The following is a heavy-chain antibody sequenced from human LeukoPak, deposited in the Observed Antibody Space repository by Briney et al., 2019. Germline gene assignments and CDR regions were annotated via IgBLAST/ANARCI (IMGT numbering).Heavy chain of an antibody. CDR1: GFAFGSEA. D-gene: IGHD2/OR15-2a*01. CDR3: ARDSMEGAFDI. V-gene: IGHV3-23*01. Sequence: PGGSLRLSCAVSGFAFGSEAMSWVRQSPARGLEWVASISSGGGTTYYADYVKGRFTISRDNSKNTLYLQMNSLGAEDTAVYYCARDSMEGAFDIWGQGIMVTVSS. J-gene: IGHJ3*02. CDR2: ISSGGGTT.